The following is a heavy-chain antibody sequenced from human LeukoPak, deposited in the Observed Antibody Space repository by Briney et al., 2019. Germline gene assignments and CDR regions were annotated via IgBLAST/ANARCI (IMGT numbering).Heavy chain of an antibody. Sequence: GGSLRLSCAASGFTFSSHWMHWVRQAPGKGLVWVSRINSDGSSISYADSVKGRFTISRDNAKNTLYLQMNSLRAEDTAVYYCVRDGNDGLNDWEYWGQGALVTVSS. D-gene: IGHD1-1*01. CDR1: GFTFSSHW. CDR2: INSDGSSI. CDR3: VRDGNDGLNDWEY. V-gene: IGHV3-74*01. J-gene: IGHJ1*01.